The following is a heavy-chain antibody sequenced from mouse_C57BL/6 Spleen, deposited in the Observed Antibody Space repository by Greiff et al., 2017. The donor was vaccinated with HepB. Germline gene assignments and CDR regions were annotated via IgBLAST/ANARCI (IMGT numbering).Heavy chain of an antibody. Sequence: VQLQQSGAELVKPGASVKISCKASGYAFSSYWMNWVKQRPGKGLEGIGQIYPGDGDTNYNGKFKGKATLTADKSSSTAYMQLSSLTYEDSAVDVCARSGDSSGSNYWCQGTSVTVSS. CDR2: IYPGDGDT. D-gene: IGHD3-2*02. CDR3: ARSGDSSGSNY. V-gene: IGHV1-80*01. CDR1: GYAFSSYW. J-gene: IGHJ4*01.